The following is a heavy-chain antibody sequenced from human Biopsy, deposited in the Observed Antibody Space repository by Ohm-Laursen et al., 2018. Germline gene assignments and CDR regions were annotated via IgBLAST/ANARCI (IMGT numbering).Heavy chain of an antibody. J-gene: IGHJ4*02. V-gene: IGHV1-46*01. Sequence: ASVKVSCKASGYTFTNYYMHWVRQAPGQGLEWMGIINPSGSDATYAQKFQGRVTMTRDTSTSTAYMDLSSLRSEEKAVYYCAADSGSGSHFRFDYWGQGALVSVSS. D-gene: IGHD3-10*01. CDR2: INPSGSDA. CDR3: AADSGSGSHFRFDY. CDR1: GYTFTNYY.